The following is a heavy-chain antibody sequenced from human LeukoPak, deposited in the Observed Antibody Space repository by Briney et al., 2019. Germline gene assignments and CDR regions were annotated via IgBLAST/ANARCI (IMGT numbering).Heavy chain of an antibody. V-gene: IGHV3-30*18. Sequence: GGSLRLSCAASGFTFSSYGMHWVRQAPGKGLEWVAVISYDGSNKYYADSVKGRFTISRDNSKNTLYLQMNSLRAEDTAVYYCAKSSVGIAVAGTLNYWGQGTLVIVSS. CDR1: GFTFSSYG. CDR2: ISYDGSNK. J-gene: IGHJ4*02. D-gene: IGHD6-19*01. CDR3: AKSSVGIAVAGTLNY.